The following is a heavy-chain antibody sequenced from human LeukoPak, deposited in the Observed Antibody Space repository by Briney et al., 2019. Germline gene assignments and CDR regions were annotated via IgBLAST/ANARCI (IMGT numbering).Heavy chain of an antibody. Sequence: GGSLRLSCAASGFTFSSYSMNWVRQAPGKGLEWVSSISSSSSYIYYADSVKGRFTISRDNAKNSLYLQMNSLRAEDTAVYYCARDLGYSSGPPPCWGQGTLVTASS. V-gene: IGHV3-21*01. CDR3: ARDLGYSSGPPPC. CDR1: GFTFSSYS. J-gene: IGHJ4*02. D-gene: IGHD6-19*01. CDR2: ISSSSSYI.